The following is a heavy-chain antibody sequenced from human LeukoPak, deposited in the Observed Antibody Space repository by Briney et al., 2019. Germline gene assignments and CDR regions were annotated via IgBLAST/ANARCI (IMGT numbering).Heavy chain of an antibody. Sequence: PSETLSLTCAVSGGSISSSNWWSWVRQPPGKGLEWIGEIYHSGSTNYNPSLKSRVTISVDTSKNQFSLKLSSVTAADTAVYYCARVIAARRGLNYYYYMDVWGKGTTVTVSS. V-gene: IGHV4-4*02. D-gene: IGHD6-6*01. CDR3: ARVIAARRGLNYYYYMDV. CDR2: IYHSGST. J-gene: IGHJ6*03. CDR1: GGSISSSNW.